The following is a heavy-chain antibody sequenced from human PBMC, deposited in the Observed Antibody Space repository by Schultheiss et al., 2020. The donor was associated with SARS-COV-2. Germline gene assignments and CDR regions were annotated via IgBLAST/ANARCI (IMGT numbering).Heavy chain of an antibody. CDR2: IRYDGLDQ. V-gene: IGHV3-30*07. Sequence: GGSLRLSCAASGFSFNDYPMHWVRQAPGKGLEWVAAIRYDGLDQYYADSVKGRFTISRDNAKNSLFLQMNSLRVEDTGVYYCARDRLDGRFDFWGQGALVTVSS. D-gene: IGHD1-1*01. CDR3: ARDRLDGRFDF. CDR1: GFSFNDYP. J-gene: IGHJ4*02.